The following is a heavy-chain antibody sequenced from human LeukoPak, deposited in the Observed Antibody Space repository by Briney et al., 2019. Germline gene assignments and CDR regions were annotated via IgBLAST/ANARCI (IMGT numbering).Heavy chain of an antibody. CDR3: AREGLIVVVPAAIGGTDAFDI. CDR2: TYYRSKWYN. V-gene: IGHV6-1*01. J-gene: IGHJ3*02. D-gene: IGHD2-2*02. Sequence: SQTLSLTCAISGDSVSSNSAAWNWIRQSPSRGLEWLGRTYYRSKWYNDYAVSVKSRITINPDTSKNQFSLQLNSVTPEDTAVYYCAREGLIVVVPAAIGGTDAFDIWGQGTMVTVSS. CDR1: GDSVSSNSAA.